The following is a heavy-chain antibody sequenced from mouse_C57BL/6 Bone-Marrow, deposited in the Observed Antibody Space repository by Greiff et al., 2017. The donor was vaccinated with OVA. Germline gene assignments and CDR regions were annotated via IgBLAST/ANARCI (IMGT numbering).Heavy chain of an antibody. D-gene: IGHD1-1*01. CDR1: GFTFSSYA. V-gene: IGHV5-4*01. CDR3: ARETTVSSDY. CDR2: ISDGGSYT. Sequence: EVQRVESGGGLVKPGGSLKLSCAASGFTFSSYAMSWVRQTPEKRLEWVATISDGGSYTYSPDNVKGRFTISRDNAKNNLYLQMSHLKSEDTAMYYCARETTVSSDYWGQGTTLTVSS. J-gene: IGHJ2*01.